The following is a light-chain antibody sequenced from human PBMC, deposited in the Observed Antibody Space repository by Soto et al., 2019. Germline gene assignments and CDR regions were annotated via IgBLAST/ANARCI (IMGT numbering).Light chain of an antibody. V-gene: IGLV2-14*01. CDR3: SSYTTISTYV. Sequence: QSALTQPASVSGSPGQSITISCAATSSDVGAYNYVSWYQQHPDKAPKLMIYEVSNRPAGVSNRFSGSKSGNTASLTISGLQAEDEADYYCSSYTTISTYVFGTGTKVTVL. J-gene: IGLJ1*01. CDR2: EVS. CDR1: SSDVGAYNY.